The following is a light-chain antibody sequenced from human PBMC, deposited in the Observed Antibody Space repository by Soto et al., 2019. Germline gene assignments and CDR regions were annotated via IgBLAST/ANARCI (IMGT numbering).Light chain of an antibody. V-gene: IGLV1-51*01. J-gene: IGLJ2*01. CDR1: SSNIGNNY. Sequence: QAVLTQPPSVSAAPGQKVTISCSGSSSNIGNNYVSWYQQLPGTAPKLLIYDNNNRPSGIPDRFSGSKSGTSATLGITGLPTGDEADYYCGTWDSSRSAVVFGGGTKLTVL. CDR2: DNN. CDR3: GTWDSSRSAVV.